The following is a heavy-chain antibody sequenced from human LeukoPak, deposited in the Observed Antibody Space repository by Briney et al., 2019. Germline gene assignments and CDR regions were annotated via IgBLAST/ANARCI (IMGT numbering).Heavy chain of an antibody. CDR1: GYSFTSYW. Sequence: GESLKISCKGSGYSFTSYWIGWVRQMPGKGLEWMGIIYPGDSDTRYSPSFQGQVTISADKSISTAYLQWSSLKASDTAMYYCARRGSSDAGYYYYYMDVWGEGTTVTVSS. V-gene: IGHV5-51*01. J-gene: IGHJ6*03. D-gene: IGHD3-16*01. CDR3: ARRGSSDAGYYYYYMDV. CDR2: IYPGDSDT.